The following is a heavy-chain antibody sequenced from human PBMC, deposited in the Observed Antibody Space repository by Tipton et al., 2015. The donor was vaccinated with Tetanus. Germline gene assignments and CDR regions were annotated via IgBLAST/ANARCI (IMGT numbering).Heavy chain of an antibody. V-gene: IGHV3-74*01. CDR2: INSDGSST. CDR1: GFTFSSYW. CDR3: ARASYYDSSGYYDY. J-gene: IGHJ4*02. D-gene: IGHD3-22*01. Sequence: CAASGFTFSSYWMHWVRQAPGKGLVWVSRINSDGSSTSYADSVKGRFTISRDNAKNTLYLQMNSLSAEDTAVYYCARASYYDSSGYYDYWGQGTLVTVSS.